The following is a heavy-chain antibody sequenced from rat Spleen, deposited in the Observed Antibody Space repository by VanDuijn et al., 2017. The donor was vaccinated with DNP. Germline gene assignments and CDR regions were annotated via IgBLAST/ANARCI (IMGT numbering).Heavy chain of an antibody. CDR1: GFTFSDYG. CDR3: TTESTYYGYFDY. J-gene: IGHJ2*01. CDR2: ISYDGSST. V-gene: IGHV5-20*01. Sequence: EVQLVESGGDLVQPGRSMKLSCAASGFTFSDYGMAWVLQAPTKGLEWVASISYDGSSTYYRDSVKGRFTISRDNAKSSLYLQMDSLRSEDTATYYCTTESTYYGYFDYWGQGVMVPVSS. D-gene: IGHD1-9*01.